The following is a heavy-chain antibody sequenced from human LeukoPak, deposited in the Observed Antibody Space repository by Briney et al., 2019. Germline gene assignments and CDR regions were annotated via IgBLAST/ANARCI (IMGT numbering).Heavy chain of an antibody. J-gene: IGHJ1*01. Sequence: PSETLSLTCTVSGASISSSYCTWIRQPAGEGLEWIGRISTGGSTTYNPSFKSRVTMSLDTSKNQFSLNLTSVTAADTAVYYCARDQTYYVSSGYYYVTYFQHGGQGILVTVSS. CDR3: ARDQTYYVSSGYYYVTYFQH. CDR1: GASISSSY. CDR2: ISTGGST. V-gene: IGHV4-4*07. D-gene: IGHD3-22*01.